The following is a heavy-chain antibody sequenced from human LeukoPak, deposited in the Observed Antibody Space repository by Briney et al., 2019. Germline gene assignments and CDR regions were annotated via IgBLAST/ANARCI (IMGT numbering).Heavy chain of an antibody. V-gene: IGHV3-30-3*01. J-gene: IGHJ4*02. CDR2: ISHDGSKK. D-gene: IGHD3-10*01. CDR1: GFAFSSYA. Sequence: GGSLRLSCAASGFAFSSYAVHWVRQAPGKGLECVAVISHDGSKKYYADFVKGRFTISRDNSKNTLYLHMNSLVPEDTAVYFCAKDWKFYYVSGSFFPDNWGQGTLVTVSS. CDR3: AKDWKFYYVSGSFFPDN.